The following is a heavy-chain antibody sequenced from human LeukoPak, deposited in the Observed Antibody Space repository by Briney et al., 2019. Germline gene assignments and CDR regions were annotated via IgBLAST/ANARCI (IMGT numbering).Heavy chain of an antibody. CDR2: ISYDGKNE. CDR1: GFTFSNFG. V-gene: IGHV3-30*18. J-gene: IGHJ4*02. D-gene: IGHD5-24*01. CDR3: AKQMAVDYFDY. Sequence: GGSLRLSCEASGFTFSNFGMHWVRQAPGKGLEWVAVISYDGKNEYYTDFVKGRFTISRDNAKNTLYLQMNSLSAEDTAVYYCAKQMAVDYFDYWGQGTLVTVSS.